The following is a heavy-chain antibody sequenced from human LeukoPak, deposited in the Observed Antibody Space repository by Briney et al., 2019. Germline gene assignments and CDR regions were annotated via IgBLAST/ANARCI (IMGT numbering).Heavy chain of an antibody. D-gene: IGHD6-13*01. V-gene: IGHV3-7*01. CDR2: IKQDGSEK. CDR3: ARGGGPGYSSSTDYMDV. Sequence: GGSLRLSCAASGFTFSSYWMSWVRQAPGKGLEWVANIKQDGSEKYYVDSVKGRFTISRDNAKNSLYLQMNSLRAEDTAVYYCARGGGPGYSSSTDYMDVWGKGTTVTVSS. CDR1: GFTFSSYW. J-gene: IGHJ6*03.